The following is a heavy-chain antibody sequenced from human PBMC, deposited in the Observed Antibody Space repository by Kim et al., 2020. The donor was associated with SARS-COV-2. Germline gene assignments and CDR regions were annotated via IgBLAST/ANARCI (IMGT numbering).Heavy chain of an antibody. Sequence: ASVKVSCKASGYTFTSYGISWVRQAPGQGLEWMGWISAYNGNTNYAQKLQGRVTMTTDTSTSTAYMELRSLRSDDTAVYYCARGGDRYDILTGYYIYTPFDYWGQGTLVTVSS. CDR2: ISAYNGNT. D-gene: IGHD3-9*01. CDR1: GYTFTSYG. J-gene: IGHJ4*02. V-gene: IGHV1-18*01. CDR3: ARGGDRYDILTGYYIYTPFDY.